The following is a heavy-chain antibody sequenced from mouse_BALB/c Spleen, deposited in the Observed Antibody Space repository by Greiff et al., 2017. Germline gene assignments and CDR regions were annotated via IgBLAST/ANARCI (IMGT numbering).Heavy chain of an antibody. V-gene: IGHV1S81*02. CDR2: INPSNGRT. Sequence: QVQLQQSGAELVKPGASVKLSCKASGYTFTSYWMHWVKQRPGQGLEWIGEINPSNGRTNYNEKFKSKATLTVDKSSSTAYMQLSSLTSEDSAVYYCARVYYGNAMDYWGQGTSVTVSS. CDR3: ARVYYGNAMDY. D-gene: IGHD2-1*01. J-gene: IGHJ4*01. CDR1: GYTFTSYW.